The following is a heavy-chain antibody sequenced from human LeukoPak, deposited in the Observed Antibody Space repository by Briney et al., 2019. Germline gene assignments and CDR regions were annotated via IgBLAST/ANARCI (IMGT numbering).Heavy chain of an antibody. V-gene: IGHV3-11*04. Sequence: GGSLRLSCAASGFTFSDYYMTWIRQAPGKGMEWVSYISGAGITIHYADSVKGRFAISRDNAKNSLYLQMNSLRAEDTAVYYCAREGYYYDSSGYIDYWGQGTLVTVSS. CDR2: ISGAGITI. J-gene: IGHJ4*02. CDR3: AREGYYYDSSGYIDY. CDR1: GFTFSDYY. D-gene: IGHD3-22*01.